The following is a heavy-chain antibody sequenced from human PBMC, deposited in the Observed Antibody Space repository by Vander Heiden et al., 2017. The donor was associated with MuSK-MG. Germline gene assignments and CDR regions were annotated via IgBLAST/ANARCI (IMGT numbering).Heavy chain of an antibody. D-gene: IGHD6-19*01. CDR2: ISGSGATT. CDR1: GFSFSSYA. J-gene: IGHJ4*02. V-gene: IGHV3-23*01. CDR3: AKDKTQWLPPDFFHD. Sequence: EVQLLESGGGLVQPGGSLRLSCAASGFSFSSYAMSWVRQAPVKGLEWVSGISGSGATTYYADSVKGRFTISRDNSKNTLYLQMNSLRAEDTAVYYCAKDKTQWLPPDFFHDWGQGTLVTVSS.